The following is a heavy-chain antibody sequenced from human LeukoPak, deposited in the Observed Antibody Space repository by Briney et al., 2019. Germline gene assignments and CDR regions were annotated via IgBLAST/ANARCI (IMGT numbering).Heavy chain of an antibody. CDR3: ASCPQTYYYESYFDY. D-gene: IGHD3-22*01. V-gene: IGHV1-69*05. CDR1: GGTFSSYA. Sequence: SVKVSCKASGGTFSSYAISWVRQAPGQGLEWMGRIIPIFGTANYAQKFQGRVKITTDESMSTAYMELSSLRSEDTAVYYCASCPQTYYYESYFDYWGQGTLVTVSS. CDR2: IIPIFGTA. J-gene: IGHJ4*02.